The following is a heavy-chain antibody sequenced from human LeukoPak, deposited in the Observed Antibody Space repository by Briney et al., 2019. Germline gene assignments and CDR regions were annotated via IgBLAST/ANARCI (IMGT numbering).Heavy chain of an antibody. D-gene: IGHD4-17*01. CDR3: ATYGDHDHNWFDP. J-gene: IGHJ5*02. CDR2: IYTGGST. CDR1: GFIVSSTY. V-gene: IGHV3-66*01. Sequence: PGGSLRLSCAASGFIVSSTYMSWVRQAPGKGLEWVSVIYTGGSTYYADSVKGRFTISRDKSKNTLYLQMNSLRAEDTAVYYCATYGDHDHNWFDPWGQGTLVTVSS.